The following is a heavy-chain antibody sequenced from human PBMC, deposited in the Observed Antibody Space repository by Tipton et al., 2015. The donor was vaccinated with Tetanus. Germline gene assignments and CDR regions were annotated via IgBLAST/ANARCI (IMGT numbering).Heavy chain of an antibody. D-gene: IGHD3-3*02. Sequence: WVRQPPGKGLEWIGYIYYSGSTYYNPSLKSRVTISIDTSKNQFSLRLSSVTAADTAVYYCSSSPGNQYLAFFDYWGRGTKVTVSS. CDR2: IYYSGST. J-gene: IGHJ4*02. V-gene: IGHV4-30-4*08. CDR3: SSSPGNQYLAFFDY.